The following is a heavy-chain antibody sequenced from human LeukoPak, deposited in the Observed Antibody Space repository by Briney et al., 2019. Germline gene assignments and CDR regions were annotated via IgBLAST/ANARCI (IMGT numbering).Heavy chain of an antibody. CDR2: INPSGGST. CDR3: ARDEATGWFDP. V-gene: IGHV1-46*01. D-gene: IGHD5-24*01. Sequence: ASVKVSCKASGYTFTSYYMHWVRQAPGQGLEWMGIINPSGGSTSYAQKFRGRVTMTTDTSTTTVYMELSSLRSEDTAVYYCARDEATGWFDPWGQGTLVIVFS. CDR1: GYTFTSYY. J-gene: IGHJ5*02.